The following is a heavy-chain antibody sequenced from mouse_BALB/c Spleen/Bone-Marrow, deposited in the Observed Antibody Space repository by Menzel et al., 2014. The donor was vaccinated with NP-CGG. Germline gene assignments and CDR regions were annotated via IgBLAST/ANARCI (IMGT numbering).Heavy chain of an antibody. J-gene: IGHJ3*01. CDR1: GFNIKDTY. V-gene: IGHV14-3*02. Sequence: VQLKQSGAELVKPGASVKLSCTASGFNIKDTYMHWVKQRPEQGQEWIGRIDPANGNTKYDPKFQGKATITADTSSNTAYLQLSSLTSEDTAVYYCASYYYGSSLFAYWGQGTLVTVSA. D-gene: IGHD1-1*01. CDR2: IDPANGNT. CDR3: ASYYYGSSLFAY.